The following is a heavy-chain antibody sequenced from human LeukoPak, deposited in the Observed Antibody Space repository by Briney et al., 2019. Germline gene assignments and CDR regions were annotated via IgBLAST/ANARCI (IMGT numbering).Heavy chain of an antibody. J-gene: IGHJ4*02. V-gene: IGHV3-23*01. CDR2: IFGSGGST. Sequence: PGGSLRLSCAASGFTFSSYAMYWVRQAPGKGLEWVSGIFGSGGSTHYADSVKGRFTISRDNSKNTVYLQMNSLRAEDTAVYYCGKTTVGYSSGQKPAWPVDYWGQGTLVTVSS. CDR1: GFTFSSYA. CDR3: GKTTVGYSSGQKPAWPVDY. D-gene: IGHD5-18*01.